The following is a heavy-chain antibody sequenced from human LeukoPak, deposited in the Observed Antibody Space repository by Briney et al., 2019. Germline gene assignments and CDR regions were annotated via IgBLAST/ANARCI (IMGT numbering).Heavy chain of an antibody. J-gene: IGHJ4*02. CDR3: ARVRFYYGSGSHDFDY. CDR2: IYYSGST. CDR1: GGSISSGGYY. V-gene: IGHV4-31*03. Sequence: SETLSLTCTVSGGSISSGGYYWSWIRQHPGKGLEWIGHIYYSGSTYYNPSLKSRVTISVDTSKNQFSLNLSSVTAADTAVYYCARVRFYYGSGSHDFDYWGQGTLVTVSS. D-gene: IGHD3-10*01.